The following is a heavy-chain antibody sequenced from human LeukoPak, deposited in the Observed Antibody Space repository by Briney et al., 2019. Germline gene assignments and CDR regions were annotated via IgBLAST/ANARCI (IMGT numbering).Heavy chain of an antibody. CDR1: GYTFTSYG. D-gene: IGHD5-18*01. Sequence: ASVKVSCKASGYTFTSYGISWVRQAPGQGLEWMGWVSAYNGNTNYAQKLQGRVTMTTDTSTSTAYMELRSLRSDDTAVYYCARDISYGDYFDYWGQGTLVTVSS. CDR3: ARDISYGDYFDY. V-gene: IGHV1-18*01. CDR2: VSAYNGNT. J-gene: IGHJ4*02.